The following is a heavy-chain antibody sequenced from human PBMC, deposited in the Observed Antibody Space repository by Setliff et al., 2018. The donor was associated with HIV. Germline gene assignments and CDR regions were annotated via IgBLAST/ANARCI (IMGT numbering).Heavy chain of an antibody. V-gene: IGHV4-34*01. J-gene: IGHJ4*02. D-gene: IGHD3-10*01. CDR1: GGSFNGYS. CDR3: ARGRIPYGNDY. Sequence: PSEPLSLTCAVFGGSFNGYSWTWIRQPPGKGLEWIGGINHSGSTNYNPSLKSRVTISIDTSKNQFSLTLSSVTAADTAVYYCARGRIPYGNDYRGQGTLVTVSS. CDR2: INHSGST.